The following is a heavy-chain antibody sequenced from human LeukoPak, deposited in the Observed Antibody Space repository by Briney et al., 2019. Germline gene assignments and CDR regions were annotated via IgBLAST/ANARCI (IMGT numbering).Heavy chain of an antibody. V-gene: IGHV1-18*01. CDR2: ISAYNGNT. CDR3: ARDNGYCSGGSCCHAFDI. CDR1: GYTFTSYG. J-gene: IGHJ3*02. Sequence: RASVKVSCKASGYTFTSYGISWVRQAPGQGLEWMGWISAYNGNTNYAQKLQGRVTMTTDTSTSTAYMELRSLRSDDTAVYYCARDNGYCSGGSCCHAFDIWGQGTMVTVSS. D-gene: IGHD2-15*01.